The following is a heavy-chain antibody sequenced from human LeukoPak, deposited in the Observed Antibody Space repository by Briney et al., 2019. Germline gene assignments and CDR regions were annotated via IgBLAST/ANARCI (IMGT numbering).Heavy chain of an antibody. Sequence: PGGSLRLSCAASGFTISSYGMHWVRQAPGKGLEWVAVISYDGSNKYYADSVKGRFTISRDNSKNTLYLQMNSLRAEDTAVYYCAKGKSSGYYSLMDYWGQGTLVTVSS. D-gene: IGHD3-22*01. CDR3: AKGKSSGYYSLMDY. CDR1: GFTISSYG. CDR2: ISYDGSNK. V-gene: IGHV3-30*18. J-gene: IGHJ4*02.